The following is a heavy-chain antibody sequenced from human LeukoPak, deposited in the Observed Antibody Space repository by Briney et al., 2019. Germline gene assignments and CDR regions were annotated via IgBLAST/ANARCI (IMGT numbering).Heavy chain of an antibody. Sequence: ASVKVSCKASGYTFTSYYMHWVRQAPGQGLEWMGIINPSGGSTSYAQKFQGRVTMTRDTSTSTVYMELSSLRSEDTAVYYCARAYGDYVDYYGMDVWGQGTTVTVSS. J-gene: IGHJ6*02. D-gene: IGHD4-17*01. CDR3: ARAYGDYVDYYGMDV. CDR1: GYTFTSYY. CDR2: INPSGGST. V-gene: IGHV1-46*01.